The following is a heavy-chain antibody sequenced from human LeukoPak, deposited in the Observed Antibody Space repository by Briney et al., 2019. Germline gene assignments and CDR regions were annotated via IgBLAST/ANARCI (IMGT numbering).Heavy chain of an antibody. J-gene: IGHJ3*02. CDR2: IAWDDDK. V-gene: IGHV2-70*11. D-gene: IGHD3-22*01. CDR1: GFSLSTSGMC. Sequence: ESGPTLVNPTQTLTLTCTFSGFSLSTSGMCVSWIRQPPGKALEWLARIAWDDDKYYSTSLKTRLTISKDTSKNQVVLTMTNMDPVDTATYYCARILWYYDSSGPIGAFDIWGQGTMVTVSS. CDR3: ARILWYYDSSGPIGAFDI.